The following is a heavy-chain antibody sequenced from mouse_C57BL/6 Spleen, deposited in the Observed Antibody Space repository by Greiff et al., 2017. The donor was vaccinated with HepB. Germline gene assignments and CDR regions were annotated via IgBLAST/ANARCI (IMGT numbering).Heavy chain of an antibody. CDR2: IDPSDSYT. CDR1: GYTFTSYW. CDR3: AREYYGSYAMDY. J-gene: IGHJ4*01. Sequence: QVQLQQPGAELVRPGPSVKLSCKASGYTFTSYWMHWVKQRPGQGLEWIGVIDPSDSYTNYNQKFKGKATLTVDTSSSTAYMQLSSLTSEDSAVYYCAREYYGSYAMDYWGQGTSVTVSS. D-gene: IGHD1-1*01. V-gene: IGHV1-59*01.